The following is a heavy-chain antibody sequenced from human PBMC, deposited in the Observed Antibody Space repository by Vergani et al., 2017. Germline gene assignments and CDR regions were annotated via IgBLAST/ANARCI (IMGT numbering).Heavy chain of an antibody. CDR1: GGSISPYY. Sequence: QVQLQESGPGLVKPSETLSLTCIVSGGSISPYYWTWIRQPAGKKLEWIVRMYTSGHTIYNPSLESRVTMSVDTSKNQFSLQLSSVTAADTAVYYCARASHCINCYSEGPNGPGYYYMDVWGKGTTVTVSS. CDR2: MYTSGHT. J-gene: IGHJ6*03. V-gene: IGHV4-4*07. D-gene: IGHD2-21*01. CDR3: ARASHCINCYSEGPNGPGYYYMDV.